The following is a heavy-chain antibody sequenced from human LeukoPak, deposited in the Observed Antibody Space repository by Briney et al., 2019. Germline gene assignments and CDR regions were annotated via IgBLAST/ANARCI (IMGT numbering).Heavy chain of an antibody. J-gene: IGHJ6*02. Sequence: ASVKASCKASGYTFTDYYMHWVRQAPGQGLEWMGWINPNSGGTNYAQKFQGRVTMTTDTSIGTAYMEVSRLRSDDTAVYYCARVRIGQQLDKYYYYDMDVWGQGTTVTVSS. CDR3: ARVRIGQQLDKYYYYDMDV. CDR2: INPNSGGT. V-gene: IGHV1-2*02. D-gene: IGHD6-13*01. CDR1: GYTFTDYY.